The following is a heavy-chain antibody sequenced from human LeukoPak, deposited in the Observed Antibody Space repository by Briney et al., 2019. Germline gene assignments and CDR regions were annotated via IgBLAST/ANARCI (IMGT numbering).Heavy chain of an antibody. CDR2: MNPNSGNT. D-gene: IGHD3-3*01. Sequence: ASVKVSCKASGYTFTSYDINWVRQATGQGLEWMGWMNPNSGNTGYAQKFQGRVTMTRNTSISTAYMELSSLRSEDTAVYYCARDVRFLEWLLPVYGMDVWGQGTTVTVSS. CDR1: GYTFTSYD. CDR3: ARDVRFLEWLLPVYGMDV. J-gene: IGHJ6*02. V-gene: IGHV1-8*01.